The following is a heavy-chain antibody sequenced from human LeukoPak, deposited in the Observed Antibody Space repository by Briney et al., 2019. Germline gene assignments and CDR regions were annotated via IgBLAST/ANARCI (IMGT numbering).Heavy chain of an antibody. CDR3: ARVGRVSIYPSYMDV. D-gene: IGHD6-6*01. V-gene: IGHV3-30*04. CDR1: GFTFSTFP. CDR2: ISDDGRDT. Sequence: PGTSLRLSCEASGFTFSTFPMHWVHQTPDKRLEWVAVISDDGRDTYYADSVKGRFTISRDNSKNTLYLQMNSLSPEDTAVVYCARVGRVSIYPSYMDVWGKGTTVTVSS. J-gene: IGHJ6*03.